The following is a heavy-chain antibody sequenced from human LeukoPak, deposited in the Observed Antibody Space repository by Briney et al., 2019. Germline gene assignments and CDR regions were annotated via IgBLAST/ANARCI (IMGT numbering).Heavy chain of an antibody. Sequence: GALRLSCAASGFTFSSYWMSWVRQAPGKGLEWVANIKQDGSEKYYVDSVKGRFTISRDNAKNSLFLQMNSLRAEDTAVYYCAKDSTDLLWFGELSIGGMDVWGQGTMVTVSS. CDR1: GFTFSSYW. J-gene: IGHJ6*02. CDR3: AKDSTDLLWFGELSIGGMDV. V-gene: IGHV3-7*01. CDR2: IKQDGSEK. D-gene: IGHD3-10*01.